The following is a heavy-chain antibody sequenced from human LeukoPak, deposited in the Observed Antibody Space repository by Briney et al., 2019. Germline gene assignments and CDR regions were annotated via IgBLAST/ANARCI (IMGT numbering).Heavy chain of an antibody. J-gene: IGHJ4*02. D-gene: IGHD1-26*01. V-gene: IGHV3-30-3*01. Sequence: GGSLRLSCAASGFSFSDYTLHWLRQAPGKGLEWVAVISYDGSQRYHADSLKGRFTISRDNSENTLYLQMNSLRAEDTAVYYCARDPHLVGATLDFDYWGQGTLVTVSS. CDR3: ARDPHLVGATLDFDY. CDR2: ISYDGSQR. CDR1: GFSFSDYT.